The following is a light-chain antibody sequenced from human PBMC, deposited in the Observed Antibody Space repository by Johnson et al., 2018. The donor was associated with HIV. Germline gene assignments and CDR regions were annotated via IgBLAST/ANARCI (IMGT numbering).Light chain of an antibody. CDR1: SSNIGNNY. CDR2: ENN. V-gene: IGLV1-51*02. CDR3: GTWDSSLRVGF. Sequence: QSVLTQPPSVSAAAGQKVTISCSGSSSNIGNNYVFWYQQFPVTAPKLLIYENNKRPSGIPDRFSGSKSGTSATLGITGLQTGDEADYYCGTWDSSLRVGFFGTGTKVTVL. J-gene: IGLJ1*01.